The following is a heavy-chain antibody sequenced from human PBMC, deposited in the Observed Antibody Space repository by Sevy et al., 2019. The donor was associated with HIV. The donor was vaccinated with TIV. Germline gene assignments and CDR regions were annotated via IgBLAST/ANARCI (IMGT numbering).Heavy chain of an antibody. CDR2: TYYRSLWYY. CDR3: ARRKDNAMDV. V-gene: IGHV6-1*01. D-gene: IGHD2-8*01. CDR1: GDSVSSNSAA. J-gene: IGHJ6*02. Sequence: SQTLSLTCAISGDSVSSNSAAWNWIRQSPSRGLEWLGWTYYRSLWYYDYAGSVKSRISINPDTSKNQFSLQLNSVTPKDTAVYYCARRKDNAMDVWGQGTTVTVSS.